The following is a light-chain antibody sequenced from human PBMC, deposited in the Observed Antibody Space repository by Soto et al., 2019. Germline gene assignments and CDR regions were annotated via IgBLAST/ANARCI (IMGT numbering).Light chain of an antibody. CDR2: DAS. V-gene: IGKV1-5*01. CDR1: QPINSW. CDR3: QQYKTYPFT. J-gene: IGKJ5*01. Sequence: DVQMTQSPSTLSASVGDRVTITCRASQPINSWLAWFQQKPGKAPQLLIHDASSLESGVPPRFSGIGFGTDFTLTITNLQPEDVSTYYCQQYKTYPFTFGHGTRLEIK.